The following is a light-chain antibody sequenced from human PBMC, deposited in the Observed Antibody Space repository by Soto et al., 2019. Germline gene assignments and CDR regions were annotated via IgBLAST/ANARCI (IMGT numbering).Light chain of an antibody. CDR1: QSVSSY. V-gene: IGKV3-11*01. CDR3: QQYNSYPLT. CDR2: DAS. J-gene: IGKJ5*01. Sequence: EIVLTQSPATLSLSPGERATLSCRASQSVSSYLAWYQQKPGQAPRLLIYDASNRATGIPARFSGSGSGTDFTLTISSLQPDDFATYYCQQYNSYPLTFGQGTRLEIK.